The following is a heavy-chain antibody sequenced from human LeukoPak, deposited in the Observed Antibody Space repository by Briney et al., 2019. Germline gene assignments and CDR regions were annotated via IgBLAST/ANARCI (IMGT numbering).Heavy chain of an antibody. V-gene: IGHV4-39*07. CDR3: ARDFVAMTYYYYGMDV. CDR2: IYNVGSTGNT. CDR1: GHSLSGSSYS. D-gene: IGHD5-12*01. Sequence: PSETLSLTCTVSGHSLSGSSYSWGWIRQPPGKGLEWIGCIYNVGSTGNTHYNPSLKSRLTISEDTSKNQFSLRLSSVTAADTAVYYCARDFVAMTYYYYGMDVWGQGTTVTVSS. J-gene: IGHJ6*02.